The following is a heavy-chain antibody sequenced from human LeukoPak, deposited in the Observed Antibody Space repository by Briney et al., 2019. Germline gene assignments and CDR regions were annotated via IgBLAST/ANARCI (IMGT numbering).Heavy chain of an antibody. CDR1: GGTFSSYA. Sequence: SVKVSCKASGGTFSSYAISWVRQAPGQGLEWMGRIIPIFGIANYAQKFQGRVTITADKSTSTAYMELSSLKSEDTAVYYCARGSRSSSSQWFDPWGQGTLVTVSS. CDR2: IIPIFGIA. J-gene: IGHJ5*02. D-gene: IGHD6-6*01. V-gene: IGHV1-69*04. CDR3: ARGSRSSSSQWFDP.